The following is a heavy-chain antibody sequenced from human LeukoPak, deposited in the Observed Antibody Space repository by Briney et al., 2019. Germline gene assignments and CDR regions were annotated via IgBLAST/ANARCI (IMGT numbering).Heavy chain of an antibody. Sequence: GRSLRLSCAASGFTFDDYAMHWVRQAPGKGLEWVSNIRGSGSGSGSGMYYADSVKGRFTISRDNAKNSLYLQMSGLRAEDTAFYYCARDNNWGFDFWGQGALVTVSS. CDR2: IRGSGSGSGSGM. CDR3: ARDNNWGFDF. V-gene: IGHV3-9*01. J-gene: IGHJ4*02. CDR1: GFTFDDYA. D-gene: IGHD7-27*01.